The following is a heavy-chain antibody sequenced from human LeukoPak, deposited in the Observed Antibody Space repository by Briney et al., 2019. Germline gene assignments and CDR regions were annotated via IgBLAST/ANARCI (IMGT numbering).Heavy chain of an antibody. J-gene: IGHJ5*02. V-gene: IGHV4-34*01. CDR3: ARLPIFAP. D-gene: IGHD2/OR15-2a*01. CDR1: GGSFSGYY. CDR2: INHSGST. Sequence: SETLSLTCAVYGGSFSGYYWSWIRQPPGKGLEWIGEINHSGSTNYNPSLKSRVTISVDTSKNQFSLKLSSVTAADTAVYYCARLPIFAPWGQGTLVTVSS.